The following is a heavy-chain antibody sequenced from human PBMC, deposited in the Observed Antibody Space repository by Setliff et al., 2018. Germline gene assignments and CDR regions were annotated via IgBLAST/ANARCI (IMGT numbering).Heavy chain of an antibody. Sequence: SETLSLTCTVSGGSISSGSNYWSWIRQPAGRGLEWIGHIDPSGNTNYHPSLKSRVTISGDTSKNQFSLKLTSVTAADTAVYFCARGPPGYYYYMNVWGQGTTVTVSS. CDR1: GGSISSGSNY. CDR3: ARGPPGYYYYMNV. J-gene: IGHJ6*03. CDR2: IDPSGNT. V-gene: IGHV4-61*09.